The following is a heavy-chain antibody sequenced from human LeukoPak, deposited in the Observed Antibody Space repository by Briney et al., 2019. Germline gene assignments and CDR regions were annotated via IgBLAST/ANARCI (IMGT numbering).Heavy chain of an antibody. CDR2: ISGSGRST. D-gene: IGHD2-2*01. V-gene: IGHV3-23*01. CDR3: AKETLVVVPAGPPATSFDY. CDR1: GFTFSSYS. Sequence: PGGSLRLSCAASGFTFSSYSMNWVRQAPGKGLEWVSVISGSGRSTYYADSVKGRFTISRDNSKNTLYLQMNSLRAEDTAVYYCAKETLVVVPAGPPATSFDYWGQGTLVTVSS. J-gene: IGHJ4*02.